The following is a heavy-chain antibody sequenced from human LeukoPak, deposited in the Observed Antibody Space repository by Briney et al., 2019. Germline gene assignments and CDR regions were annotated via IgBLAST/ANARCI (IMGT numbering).Heavy chain of an antibody. CDR1: GFTFGNYG. D-gene: IGHD6-13*01. Sequence: GGSLRLSCAASGFTFGNYGMSWVRQAPGKGLEWVSSISSSSSYIYYADSVKGRFTISRDNAKNSLYLQMNSLRAEDTAVYYCARGSRIAAAGRGSFDYWGQGTLVTVSS. CDR3: ARGSRIAAAGRGSFDY. V-gene: IGHV3-21*04. J-gene: IGHJ4*02. CDR2: ISSSSSYI.